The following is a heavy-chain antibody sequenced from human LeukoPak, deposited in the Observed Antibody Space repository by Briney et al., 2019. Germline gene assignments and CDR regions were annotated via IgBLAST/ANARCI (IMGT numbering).Heavy chain of an antibody. V-gene: IGHV4-39*07. D-gene: IGHD4-17*01. Sequence: SETLSLTCTVSGDSFTSVTDYWAWIRQPPGKGLEWIASGDYSGGTYYNPSLEGRVAISADMSKNQISLKLTSVTGADTAVYYCARVPYGDYLDYWGQGTLVTVSS. CDR3: ARVPYGDYLDY. CDR1: GDSFTSVTDY. J-gene: IGHJ4*02. CDR2: GDYSGGT.